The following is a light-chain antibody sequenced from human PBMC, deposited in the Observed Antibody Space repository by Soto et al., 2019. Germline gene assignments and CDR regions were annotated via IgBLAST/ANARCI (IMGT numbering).Light chain of an antibody. CDR1: QSVNGN. CDR3: QPSYSTPNT. CDR2: GAS. J-gene: IGKJ3*01. Sequence: EVMMTQSPATLSLSPGERATLSCRASQSVNGNSGWHQQTPGQAPRLIIYGASTRTTGIPAMFSGSGSGTESTLTISSLQPEDFATYYCQPSYSTPNTFGPGTQLD. V-gene: IGKV3-15*01.